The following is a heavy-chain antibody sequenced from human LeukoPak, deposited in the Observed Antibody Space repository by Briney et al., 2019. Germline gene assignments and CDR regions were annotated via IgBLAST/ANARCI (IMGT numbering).Heavy chain of an antibody. CDR2: IYYSGST. CDR3: ARERDYGDYGPFDY. Sequence: SETLSLTCTVSGGSVSSGSYYWSWVRQPPRKGLELIGYIYYSGSTNYNPSLKSRVTISVDTSKNQFSLKLSSVTAADTAVYYCARERDYGDYGPFDYWGQGTLVTVSS. J-gene: IGHJ4*02. D-gene: IGHD4-17*01. V-gene: IGHV4-61*01. CDR1: GGSVSSGSYY.